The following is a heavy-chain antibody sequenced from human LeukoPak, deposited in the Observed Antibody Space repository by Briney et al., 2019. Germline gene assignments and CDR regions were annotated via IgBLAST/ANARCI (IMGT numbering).Heavy chain of an antibody. CDR3: ARSSSDFWSGYFS. V-gene: IGHV4-59*08. CDR1: GGSISSYY. D-gene: IGHD3-3*01. Sequence: SETLSLTCTVSGGSISSYYWSWIRQPPGKGLEWIGYIYYSGSTYYNPSLKSRVSISVDTSKNQFSLKLSSVTAADTAVYYCARSSSDFWSGYFSWGQGTLVTVSS. J-gene: IGHJ5*02. CDR2: IYYSGST.